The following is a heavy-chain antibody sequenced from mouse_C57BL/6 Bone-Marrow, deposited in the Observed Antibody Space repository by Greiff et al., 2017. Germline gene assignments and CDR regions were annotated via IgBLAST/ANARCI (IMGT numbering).Heavy chain of an antibody. Sequence: QVQLQQPGAELVKPGASVKMSCKASGYTFTSYWITWVKQRPGQGLEWIGDIYPGSGSTNYNEKFKSKAKLTVDTSSSTAYMQLSSLTSEDSAVYYCARAGPYYGSILVAYWGQGTLVTVSA. CDR1: GYTFTSYW. CDR2: IYPGSGST. J-gene: IGHJ3*01. D-gene: IGHD1-1*01. CDR3: ARAGPYYGSILVAY. V-gene: IGHV1-55*01.